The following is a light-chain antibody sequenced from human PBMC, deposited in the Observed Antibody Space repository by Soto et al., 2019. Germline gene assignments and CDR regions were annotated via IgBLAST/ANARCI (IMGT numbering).Light chain of an antibody. V-gene: IGKV3-15*01. Sequence: EIVLTQSPATLSVSPGQKVSLPRRASQSVDINLAWYQQKPGQAPRLLIYGASTRATDMPGRFSGRGSGTEFTLTISSLQSEDFGVYYCQQYNDWPRTFGQGTRLEIK. J-gene: IGKJ5*01. CDR2: GAS. CDR3: QQYNDWPRT. CDR1: QSVDIN.